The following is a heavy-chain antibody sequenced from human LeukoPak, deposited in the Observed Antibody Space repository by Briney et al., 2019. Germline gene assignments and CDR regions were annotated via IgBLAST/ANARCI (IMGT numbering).Heavy chain of an antibody. J-gene: IGHJ4*02. V-gene: IGHV4-4*02. D-gene: IGHD1-26*01. CDR2: ISLAGRT. Sequence: SETPSLTCGVSGGSITTTNYWSWVRQPPGGGLEWIGEISLAGRTRYNPSLKSRVNISIDESKNHLYLNLASVTAADTAVYYCSRESGPFCPFGHWGQGTLVAVTS. CDR1: GGSITTTNY. CDR3: SRESGPFCPFGH.